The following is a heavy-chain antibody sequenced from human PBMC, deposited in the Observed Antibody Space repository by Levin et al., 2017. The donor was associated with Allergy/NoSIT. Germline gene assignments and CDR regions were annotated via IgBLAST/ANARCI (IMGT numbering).Heavy chain of an antibody. CDR3: TRARGNWNYVTLIYDYYYYMDV. D-gene: IGHD1-7*01. CDR1: GFTFGDYA. CDR2: IRSKAYGGTT. J-gene: IGHJ6*03. Sequence: GGSLRLSCTASGFTFGDYAMSWVRQAPGKGLEWVGFIRSKAYGGTTEYAASVKGRFTISRDDSKSIAYLQMNSLKTEDTAVYYCTRARGNWNYVTLIYDYYYYMDVWGKGTTVTVSS. V-gene: IGHV3-49*04.